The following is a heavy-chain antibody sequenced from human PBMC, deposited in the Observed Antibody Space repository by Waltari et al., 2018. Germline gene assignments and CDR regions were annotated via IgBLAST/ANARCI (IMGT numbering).Heavy chain of an antibody. D-gene: IGHD3-22*01. CDR2: INSEGGST. CDR3: ARDLGSSGIENLFDI. J-gene: IGHJ3*02. CDR1: GFTFSSYW. V-gene: IGHV3-74*01. Sequence: EVQLVESGGGLVQPGGSLRLSCAASGFTFSSYWMHWVRQAPGKGLVWVSRINSEGGSTSYADSGKGRFTISRDNAKNTLYLQMNSLRAEDTAVYYCARDLGSSGIENLFDIWGQGTMVTVSS.